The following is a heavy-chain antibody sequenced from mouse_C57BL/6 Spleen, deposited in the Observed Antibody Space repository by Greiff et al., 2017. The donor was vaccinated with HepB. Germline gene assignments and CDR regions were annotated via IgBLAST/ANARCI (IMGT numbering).Heavy chain of an antibody. V-gene: IGHV14-2*01. CDR3: ARSNGNYDFDY. Sequence: VQLQQSGAELVKPGASVKLSCTASGFNIKDYYMHWVKQRTEQGLEWIGRIDPEDGETKYALKFQGKATITAYTYSNTAYLQLSSLTSEDTAVYYCARSNGNYDFDYWGQGTTLTVSS. CDR2: IDPEDGET. J-gene: IGHJ2*01. CDR1: GFNIKDYY. D-gene: IGHD2-1*01.